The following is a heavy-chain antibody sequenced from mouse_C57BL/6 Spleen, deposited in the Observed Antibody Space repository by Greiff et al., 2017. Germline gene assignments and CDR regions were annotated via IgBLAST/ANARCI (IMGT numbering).Heavy chain of an antibody. CDR1: GYTFTSYW. D-gene: IGHD2-4*01. CDR2: IYPGSGST. CDR3: ARDYDYDGDWYFDV. Sequence: QVQLQQSGAELVKPGASVKMSCKASGYTFTSYWITWVKQRPGQGLEWIGDIYPGSGSTNYNEKFKSKATLTVDTSSSTAYMQLSSLTSEDSAVYYCARDYDYDGDWYFDVWGTGTTVTVSS. J-gene: IGHJ1*03. V-gene: IGHV1-55*01.